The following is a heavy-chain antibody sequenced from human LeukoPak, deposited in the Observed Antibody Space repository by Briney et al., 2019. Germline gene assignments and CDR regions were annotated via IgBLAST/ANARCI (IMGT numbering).Heavy chain of an antibody. D-gene: IGHD3-22*01. CDR2: INPSGGST. CDR1: GYTYTSYY. Sequence: ASVKVSCKASGYTYTSYYMHWVRQAPGQGLEWMGIINPSGGSTSYAQKFQGRVTMTRDTSTSTVYMELSSLRSEDTAVYYCAIRTYYYDSSGYYIGGADYWGQGTLVTVSS. V-gene: IGHV1-46*01. CDR3: AIRTYYYDSSGYYIGGADY. J-gene: IGHJ4*02.